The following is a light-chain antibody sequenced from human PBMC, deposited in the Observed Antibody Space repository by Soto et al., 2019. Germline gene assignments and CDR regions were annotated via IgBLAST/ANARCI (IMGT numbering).Light chain of an antibody. CDR1: SSDVGDYKF. CDR3: SSYAGNNNGV. CDR2: EVS. Sequence: QSALTQPPSASGSPGQSVTISCTGTSSDVGDYKFVSWYQQHPGKAPKLLIYEVSRRPSGVPDRFSGSKSGNTASLTVSRLQAEDEADYYCSSYAGNNNGVFGGGTKHTVL. J-gene: IGLJ2*01. V-gene: IGLV2-8*01.